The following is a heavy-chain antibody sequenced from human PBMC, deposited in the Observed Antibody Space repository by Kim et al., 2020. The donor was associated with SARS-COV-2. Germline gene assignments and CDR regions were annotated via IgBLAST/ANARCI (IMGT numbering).Heavy chain of an antibody. CDR1: GYTFTSYG. CDR3: ARVETEYYDFWSGYYAQEDY. V-gene: IGHV1-18*01. J-gene: IGHJ4*02. D-gene: IGHD3-3*01. Sequence: ASVKVSCKASGYTFTSYGISWVRQAPGQGLEWMGWISAYNGNTNYAQKLQGRVTMTTDTSTSTAYMELRSLRSDDTAVYYCARVETEYYDFWSGYYAQEDYWGQGTLVTVSS. CDR2: ISAYNGNT.